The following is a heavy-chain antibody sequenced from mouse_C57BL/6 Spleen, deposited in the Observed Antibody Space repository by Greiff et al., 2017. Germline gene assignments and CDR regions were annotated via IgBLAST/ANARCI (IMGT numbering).Heavy chain of an antibody. D-gene: IGHD2-4*01. V-gene: IGHV1-81*01. J-gene: IGHJ4*01. CDR2: IYPRSGST. Sequence: VQLQQSGAELARPGASVKLSCKASGYTFTSYGISWVKQSTGQGLEWIGEIYPRSGSTYYNEKFKGKATLTADKSSSTAYMELRSLTSEDSAVYFCARTYYDYGGAMDYWGQGTSVTVSS. CDR1: GYTFTSYG. CDR3: ARTYYDYGGAMDY.